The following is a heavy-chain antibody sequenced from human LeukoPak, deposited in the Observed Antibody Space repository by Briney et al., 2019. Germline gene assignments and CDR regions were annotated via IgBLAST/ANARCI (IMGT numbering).Heavy chain of an antibody. V-gene: IGHV4-34*01. CDR2: INHSGST. Sequence: SETLSLTCAVYGGSFSGYYWSWIRQPPGKGLEWIGEINHSGSTNYNPSLKSRVTISVDTSKNQFSLKMSSVTAADTAVYYCARGQVGRAGTFRIWAYFDHWGQGTLVIVSS. D-gene: IGHD6-19*01. CDR3: ARGQVGRAGTFRIWAYFDH. J-gene: IGHJ4*02. CDR1: GGSFSGYY.